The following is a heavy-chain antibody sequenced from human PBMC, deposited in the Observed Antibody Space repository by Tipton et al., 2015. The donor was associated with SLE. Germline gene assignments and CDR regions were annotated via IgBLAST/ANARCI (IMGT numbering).Heavy chain of an antibody. D-gene: IGHD6-13*01. CDR3: ARGLGTAASPFDY. CDR2: INHSGST. CDR1: GGSFSGYY. J-gene: IGHJ4*02. V-gene: IGHV4-34*01. Sequence: TLSLTCAVYGGSFSGYYWSWIRQPPGKGLEWIGEINHSGSTNYNPSLKSRVTISVDTSKNQFSLKLSSVTAADTAVYYCARGLGTAASPFDYWGQGTLVTVSS.